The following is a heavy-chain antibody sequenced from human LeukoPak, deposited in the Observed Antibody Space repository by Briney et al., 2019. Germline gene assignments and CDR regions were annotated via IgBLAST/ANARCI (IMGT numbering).Heavy chain of an antibody. CDR3: ARVTGGRYCSTTSCYMRGWFDP. CDR1: GGTFSSYA. Sequence: ASVKLSCNASGGTFSSYAISWVRQAPGQGLEWMGGIIPVFGTSNYAQKFQGRVTITADESTRTAYMELSSLRSEDTAVYYCARVTGGRYCSTTSCYMRGWFDPWGQGTLVTVSS. D-gene: IGHD2-2*02. V-gene: IGHV1-69*13. J-gene: IGHJ5*02. CDR2: IIPVFGTS.